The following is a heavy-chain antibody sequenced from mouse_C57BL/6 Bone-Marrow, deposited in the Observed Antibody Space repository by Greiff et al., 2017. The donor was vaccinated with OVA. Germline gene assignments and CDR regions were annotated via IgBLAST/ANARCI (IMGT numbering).Heavy chain of an antibody. CDR1: GYTFTDYY. J-gene: IGHJ2*01. D-gene: IGHD2-2*01. Sequence: VQLQQSGAELVRPGASVKLSCKASGYTFTDYYISWVKQRPGQGLEWIARIYPGSGNIYYNEKFKGKATLNAEKSSSTAYMQLSSLTSDDSAVYFFARSERLRDYFDYWGQGTTLTVSS. V-gene: IGHV1-76*01. CDR3: ARSERLRDYFDY. CDR2: IYPGSGNI.